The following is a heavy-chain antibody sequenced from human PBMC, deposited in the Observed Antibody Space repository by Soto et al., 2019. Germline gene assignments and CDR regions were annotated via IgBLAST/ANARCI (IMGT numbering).Heavy chain of an antibody. CDR1: GGSFSGYY. CDR3: ARGRSWWRADDNWSDP. V-gene: IGHV4-34*01. J-gene: IGHJ5*02. D-gene: IGHD2-15*01. Sequence: QVQLQQWGAGLLKPSETLSLTCAVYGGSFSGYYWSWIRQPPGQGLEWIGEINHSGSTNYNPTLKSRITLSRDTSTNQFSLKLSSVNAADTAFDDCARGRSWWRADDNWSDPWGQGTLVTVSS. CDR2: INHSGST.